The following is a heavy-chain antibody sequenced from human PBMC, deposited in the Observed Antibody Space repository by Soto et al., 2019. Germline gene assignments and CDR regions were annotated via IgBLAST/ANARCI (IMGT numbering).Heavy chain of an antibody. D-gene: IGHD6-13*01. J-gene: IGHJ6*02. V-gene: IGHV3-30*18. CDR3: AKDAQHTPYSSSWYSWNDVIYYYYYGMDV. Sequence: LRLSCAASGFTFSSYGMHWVRQAPGKGLEWVAVISYDGSNKYYADSVKGRFTISRDNSKNTLYLQMNSLRAEDTAVYYCAKDAQHTPYSSSWYSWNDVIYYYYYGMDVWGQGTTVTVSS. CDR2: ISYDGSNK. CDR1: GFTFSSYG.